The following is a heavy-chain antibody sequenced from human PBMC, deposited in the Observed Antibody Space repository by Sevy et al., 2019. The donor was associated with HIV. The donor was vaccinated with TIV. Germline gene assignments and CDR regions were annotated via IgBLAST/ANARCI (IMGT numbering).Heavy chain of an antibody. D-gene: IGHD6-13*01. CDR2: IYYGGSP. V-gene: IGHV4-59*01. Sequence: SETLSLTCTVSGGSISSYYWSWIRQSPGKGLEWIGYIYYGGSPNYNPSLKSRVTTSLDTCRNQFFLRLSSVTAADTAVYYCARGSEAASGLFDYWGPGTLVTVSS. J-gene: IGHJ4*02. CDR3: ARGSEAASGLFDY. CDR1: GGSISSYY.